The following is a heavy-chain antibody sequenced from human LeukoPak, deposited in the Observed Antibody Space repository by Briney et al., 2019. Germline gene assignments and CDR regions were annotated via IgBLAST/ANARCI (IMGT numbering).Heavy chain of an antibody. CDR3: ARAPQLEYYFDY. V-gene: IGHV4-34*01. CDR1: GGSFSGYY. CDR2: INHSGST. Sequence: SETLSLTCAVYGGSFSGYYWSWIRQPPGKGLEWIGEINHSGSTNYNPSLKSRVTISVDTSKNQFSLKLSSVTAADTAVYYCARAPQLEYYFDYWGQGTLVTVSS. D-gene: IGHD6-6*01. J-gene: IGHJ4*02.